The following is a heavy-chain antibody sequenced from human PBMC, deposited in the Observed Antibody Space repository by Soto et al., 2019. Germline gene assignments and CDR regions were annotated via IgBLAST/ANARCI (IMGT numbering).Heavy chain of an antibody. D-gene: IGHD6-13*01. CDR2: IYYSGST. Sequence: PSETLSLTCTVSGGSISSSSYYWGWIRQPPGKGLEWIGSIYYSGSTYYNPSLKSRVTISVDTSKNQFSLKLSSVTAADTAVYYCARVSIAAACILYYYYGMDVWGQGTTVTVSS. J-gene: IGHJ6*02. CDR3: ARVSIAAACILYYYYGMDV. V-gene: IGHV4-39*01. CDR1: GGSISSSSYY.